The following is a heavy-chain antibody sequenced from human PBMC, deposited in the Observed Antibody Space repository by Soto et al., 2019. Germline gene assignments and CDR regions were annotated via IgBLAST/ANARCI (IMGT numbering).Heavy chain of an antibody. D-gene: IGHD5-12*01. CDR1: GFTFSSYA. V-gene: IGHV3-23*01. CDR2: ISGSGGST. J-gene: IGHJ4*02. Sequence: GGSLRLSCAASGFTFSSYAMSWARQAPGKGLEWVSAISGSGGSTYYADSVKGRFTISRDNSKNTLYLQMNSLRAEDTAVYYCAKALGRDGYKNLDYWGQGTLVTVSS. CDR3: AKALGRDGYKNLDY.